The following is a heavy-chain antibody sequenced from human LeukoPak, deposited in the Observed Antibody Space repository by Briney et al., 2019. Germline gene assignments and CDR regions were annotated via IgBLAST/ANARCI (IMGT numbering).Heavy chain of an antibody. Sequence: GGSLRLFCGASGFTFSRYAMIWVRQAPGEGREWVDNIKQVGSEKNYVDSVKCRFTISRDNAKNSLYLQMNSLRAEDTAVYYCAREAGDSSGWYNWFDPWGQGTLVTVSS. CDR3: AREAGDSSGWYNWFDP. J-gene: IGHJ5*02. CDR1: GFTFSRYA. CDR2: IKQVGSEK. V-gene: IGHV3-7*01. D-gene: IGHD6-19*01.